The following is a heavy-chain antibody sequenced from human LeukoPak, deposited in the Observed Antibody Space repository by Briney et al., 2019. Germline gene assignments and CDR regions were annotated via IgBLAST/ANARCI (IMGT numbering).Heavy chain of an antibody. J-gene: IGHJ4*02. CDR1: GVSISGGGYY. CDR2: IYYSGST. Sequence: EPSQTLSLTCTVSGVSISGGGYYWSWLRQHPGKGLEWIGYIYYSGSTYYNPSLKSRVTISVDTSKNQFSLKLSSVTAADTAVYYCARVRLKFFDYWGQGTLVTVSS. V-gene: IGHV4-31*03. D-gene: IGHD6-19*01. CDR3: ARVRLKFFDY.